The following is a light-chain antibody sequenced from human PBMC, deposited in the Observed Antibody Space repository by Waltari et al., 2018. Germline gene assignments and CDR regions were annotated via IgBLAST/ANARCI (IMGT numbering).Light chain of an antibody. CDR3: QHFYSYPQT. V-gene: IGKV1-8*01. J-gene: IGKJ1*01. Sequence: AIRLTQSPSSVSASAGDRVTITCRASQHIAGYLAWYQQKPGKAPKPLIFGASTLQRGVPSRFSGSGSGTDFTLTISYLQSEDFATYYCQHFYSYPQTFGQGTKVELK. CDR1: QHIAGY. CDR2: GAS.